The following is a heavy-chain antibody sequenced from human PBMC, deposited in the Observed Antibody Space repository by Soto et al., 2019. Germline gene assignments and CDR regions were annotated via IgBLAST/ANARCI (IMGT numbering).Heavy chain of an antibody. CDR1: GFTFSSYG. Sequence: GGSLRLSCAASGFTFSSYGMHWVRQAPGKGLEWVAVISYDGSNKYYADSVKGRFTISRDNSKNTLYLQMNSLRAEDTAVYYCAKGVLRVGSKIVAPLTIWGQGTMVTVSS. CDR3: AKGVLRVGSKIVAPLTI. D-gene: IGHD3-22*01. CDR2: ISYDGSNK. V-gene: IGHV3-30*18. J-gene: IGHJ3*02.